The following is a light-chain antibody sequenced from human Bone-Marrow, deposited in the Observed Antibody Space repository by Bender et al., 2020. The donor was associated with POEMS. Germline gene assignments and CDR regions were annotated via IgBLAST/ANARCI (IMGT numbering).Light chain of an antibody. J-gene: IGLJ2*01. CDR2: EDN. CDR3: QAWDTSSVV. CDR1: QLGDQY. V-gene: IGLV3-1*01. Sequence: SYGLTQPPSVSVSTGHTANITCSGDQLGDQYASWYQLKPGQSPVLVIYEDNKRPSGIPERFSGSNSGNIATLTISGTQALDEADYYCQAWDTSSVVFGGGTKLTVL.